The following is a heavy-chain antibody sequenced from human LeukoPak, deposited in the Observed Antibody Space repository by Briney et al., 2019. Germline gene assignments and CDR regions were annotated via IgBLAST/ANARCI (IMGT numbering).Heavy chain of an antibody. CDR2: INPSGGST. CDR1: GYTFTSYY. J-gene: IGHJ4*02. D-gene: IGHD1-26*01. CDR3: AREQLSRYSGSYGLDY. V-gene: IGHV1-46*01. Sequence: ASVKASCKASGYTFTSYYMHWVRQAPGQGLEWMGIINPSGGSTSYAQKFQGRVTMTRDTSTSTVYMELSSLRSEDTAVYYCAREQLSRYSGSYGLDYWGQGTLVTVSS.